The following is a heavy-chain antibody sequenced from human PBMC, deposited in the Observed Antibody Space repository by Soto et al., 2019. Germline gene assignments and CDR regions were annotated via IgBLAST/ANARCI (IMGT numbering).Heavy chain of an antibody. V-gene: IGHV1-3*01. D-gene: IGHD2-8*01. Sequence: APGQRLEWMGWINAGNGNTKYSQKFQGRVTITRDTSASTAYMELSSLRSEDTAVYYCARDGYCTNGVCSSSYGMDVWGQGTTVTVSS. CDR3: ARDGYCTNGVCSSSYGMDV. CDR2: INAGNGNT. J-gene: IGHJ6*02.